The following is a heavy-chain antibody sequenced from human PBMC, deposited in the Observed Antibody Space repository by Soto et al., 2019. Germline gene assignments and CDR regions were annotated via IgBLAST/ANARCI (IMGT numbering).Heavy chain of an antibody. V-gene: IGHV4-39*01. J-gene: IGHJ5*02. Sequence: QLQLQESGPGLVKPSETLSLTCNVSGGSISSSRSYWAWFRQPPGKELEWIANIFYAGNTCYNPSLKSRVTVSVDTSKNQFSLKLGSVTAADTAVYYCARQAAAPGIDLWFDPWGQGTLVTVSS. CDR1: GGSISSSRSY. D-gene: IGHD6-13*01. CDR3: ARQAAAPGIDLWFDP. CDR2: IFYAGNT.